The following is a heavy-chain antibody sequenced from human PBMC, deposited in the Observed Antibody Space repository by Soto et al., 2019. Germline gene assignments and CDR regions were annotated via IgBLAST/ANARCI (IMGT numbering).Heavy chain of an antibody. CDR1: GYTFTSYD. CDR3: ARGGHRSSWVHYYYYGMDV. Sequence: QVQLVQSGAEVKKPGASVKVSCKASGYTFTSYDINWVRQATGQGLEWMGWMNPNSGNTGYAQKFQGRVTMTRNTSISTAYMELSSLRSEDTAVYYCARGGHRSSWVHYYYYGMDVWGQGTTVTVSS. J-gene: IGHJ6*02. D-gene: IGHD6-13*01. CDR2: MNPNSGNT. V-gene: IGHV1-8*01.